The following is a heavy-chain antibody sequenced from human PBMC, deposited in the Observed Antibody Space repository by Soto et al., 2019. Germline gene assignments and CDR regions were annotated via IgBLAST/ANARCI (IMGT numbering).Heavy chain of an antibody. CDR2: ISAYDGNT. Sequence: QVQLMQSGAEVKKPGASVKVSCKASGYTFNYYGYIWVRQAPGQGLEWMGWISAYDGNTHYAQRFQGRVTMTTDTSTTNAHMGLRGLRSDDTAVDYCAGKGKGAPVGYLGQGTLVTVSS. J-gene: IGHJ4*01. CDR3: AGKGKGAPVGY. V-gene: IGHV1-18*01. CDR1: GYTFNYYG. D-gene: IGHD6-13*01.